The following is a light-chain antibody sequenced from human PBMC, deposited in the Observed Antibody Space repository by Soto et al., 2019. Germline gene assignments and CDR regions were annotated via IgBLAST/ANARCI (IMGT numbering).Light chain of an antibody. CDR1: QSISSW. V-gene: IGKV1-5*01. CDR3: QQYNSYIT. J-gene: IGKJ5*01. CDR2: DAS. Sequence: DIQMTQSPSTLSASVGDRVTITCRASQSISSWLAWYQQKPGKAPKLLIYDASSLESGVPSSFSGSGSGTEFTLTISSLQPDDFATYYCQQYNSYITFGQGTRLEIK.